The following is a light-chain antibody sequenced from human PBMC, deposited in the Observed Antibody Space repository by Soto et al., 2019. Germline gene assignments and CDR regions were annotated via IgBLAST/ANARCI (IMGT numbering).Light chain of an antibody. V-gene: IGKV1-27*01. J-gene: IGKJ4*01. CDR2: ATS. Sequence: DIQMTQSPSSLSASVGDRVTITCRASQGIRNYLAWYQQKPGKVPKLLMYATSTLQSGVPSRFSGSGSGTDFTLTISSLQPEDVATYYCQKYNSAPHTFGGGTKVEIK. CDR1: QGIRNY. CDR3: QKYNSAPHT.